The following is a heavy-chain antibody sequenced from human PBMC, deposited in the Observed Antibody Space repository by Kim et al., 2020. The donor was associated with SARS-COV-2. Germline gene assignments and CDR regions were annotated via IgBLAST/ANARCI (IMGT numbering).Heavy chain of an antibody. CDR2: IHHSGTT. D-gene: IGHD4-17*01. CDR3: ARWGRHPVTKYYGM. CDR1: GGSFSDYY. V-gene: IGHV4-34*01. Sequence: SETLSLTCAVYGGSFSDYYWTWIRQTPGKGLEWIGEIHHSGTTNYNPSLKSRVTMSVDTSKSQISLKLMSVTSADAALYYCARWGRHPVTKYYGM. J-gene: IGHJ6*01.